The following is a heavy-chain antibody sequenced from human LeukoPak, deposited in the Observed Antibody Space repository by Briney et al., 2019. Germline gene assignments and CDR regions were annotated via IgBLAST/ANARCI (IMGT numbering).Heavy chain of an antibody. J-gene: IGHJ4*02. D-gene: IGHD1-26*01. CDR3: ARHNSVGNPTGGCDY. V-gene: IGHV4-30-4*08. CDR2: IHYSGST. CDR1: GGSISSGDYF. Sequence: SQTLSLTCTVSGGSISSGDYFWNWLRQPPGKGLEWIGYIHYSGSTNYNPSLKSRVTISVDTSKNQFSLKLSSVTAADTAVYYCARHNSVGNPTGGCDYWGQGTLVTVSS.